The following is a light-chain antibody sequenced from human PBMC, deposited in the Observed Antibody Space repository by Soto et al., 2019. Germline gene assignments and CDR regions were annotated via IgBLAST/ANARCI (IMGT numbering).Light chain of an antibody. V-gene: IGKV1-5*01. Sequence: DIQMTQSPSTLSASEGDRVTISCRASQSINIWLAWYQQKPGKAPKLLIYDASTLGSGVPSRFSGSGSGTQFTLTISSLQPDDFATYYCQQYDSYWTFGQGTKVEIK. CDR3: QQYDSYWT. CDR2: DAS. J-gene: IGKJ1*01. CDR1: QSINIW.